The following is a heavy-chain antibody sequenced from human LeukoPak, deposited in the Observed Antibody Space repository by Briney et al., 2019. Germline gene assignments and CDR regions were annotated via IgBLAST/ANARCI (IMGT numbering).Heavy chain of an antibody. Sequence: ASVKVSCKASGYTFTSYDINWVRQATGQGLEWMGWMNPNSGNTGYAQKFQGRVTMTRNTSISTAYMELSSLRSEDTAVYYCAGGARGAEDFDYWGQGTLVTVSS. J-gene: IGHJ4*02. CDR2: MNPNSGNT. CDR1: GYTFTSYD. V-gene: IGHV1-8*01. CDR3: AGGARGAEDFDY. D-gene: IGHD3-10*01.